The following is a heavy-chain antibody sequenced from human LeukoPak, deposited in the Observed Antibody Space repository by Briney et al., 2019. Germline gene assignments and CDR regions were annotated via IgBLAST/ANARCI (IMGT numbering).Heavy chain of an antibody. V-gene: IGHV3-30*02. CDR3: TTVGFHRGHSGSYEDRLVDAFDI. J-gene: IGHJ3*02. Sequence: GGSLRLSCAASRFSFSDYGMHWVRQARGRGLEWVAFIRFDERNKNYADAVKGRFTISRDNSKNTLYLQMNSLRPEDTAVYYCTTVGFHRGHSGSYEDRLVDAFDIWGQGTMVTVSS. CDR1: RFSFSDYG. CDR2: IRFDERNK. D-gene: IGHD1-26*01.